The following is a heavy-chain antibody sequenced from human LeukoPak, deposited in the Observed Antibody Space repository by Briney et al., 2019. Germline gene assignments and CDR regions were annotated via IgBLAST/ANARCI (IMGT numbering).Heavy chain of an antibody. Sequence: GGSLRLSCAASGFTFSSYAMSWVRQAPGKGLEWVAVISYDETNKYYEDSVKGRFTISRDNSKNTMYVQMNSLRAEDTAVYYCARGSTYYYGSGSYFTYFDYWGQGTLVTVSS. J-gene: IGHJ4*02. D-gene: IGHD3-10*01. CDR1: GFTFSSYA. V-gene: IGHV3-30*14. CDR3: ARGSTYYYGSGSYFTYFDY. CDR2: ISYDETNK.